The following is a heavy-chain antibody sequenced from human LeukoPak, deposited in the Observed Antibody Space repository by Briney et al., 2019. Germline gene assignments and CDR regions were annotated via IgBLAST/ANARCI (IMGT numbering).Heavy chain of an antibody. V-gene: IGHV3-30*03. CDR2: ISYDGSNK. CDR3: ARSYYEYYYDSSGYYRPYFDY. Sequence: GGSLRLSCAASTFTVSNNYMSWVRQAPGKGLEWVAVISYDGSNKYYADSVKGRFTISRDNSKNTLYLQMNSLRAEDTAVYYCARSYYEYYYDSSGYYRPYFDYWGQGTLVTVSS. CDR1: TFTVSNNY. D-gene: IGHD3-22*01. J-gene: IGHJ4*02.